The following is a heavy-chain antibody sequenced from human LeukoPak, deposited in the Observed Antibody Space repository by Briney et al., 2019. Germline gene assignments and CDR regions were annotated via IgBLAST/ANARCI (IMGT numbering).Heavy chain of an antibody. CDR2: IRYDGSNK. V-gene: IGHV3-30*02. D-gene: IGHD5-18*01. Sequence: GGSLRLSCAASGFTFSSYGMHWVRQAPGKGLEWVAFIRYDGSNKYYADSVKGRFTISRDNSKNTLYLQMNSLRAEDTAVYYCAKFVGYSYGHDAFDIWGQGTMVAVSS. CDR1: GFTFSSYG. J-gene: IGHJ3*02. CDR3: AKFVGYSYGHDAFDI.